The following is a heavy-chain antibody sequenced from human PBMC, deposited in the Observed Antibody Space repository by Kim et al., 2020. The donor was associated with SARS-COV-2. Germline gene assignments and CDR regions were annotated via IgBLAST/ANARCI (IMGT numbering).Heavy chain of an antibody. Sequence: GGSTYYAASVQGRFTISRDNSKNMLYLQMNSLRAEDTAVYYCAPFSSKDYWGQGTPVTVSS. J-gene: IGHJ4*02. V-gene: IGHV3-66*01. D-gene: IGHD2-2*01. CDR3: APFSSKDY. CDR2: GGST.